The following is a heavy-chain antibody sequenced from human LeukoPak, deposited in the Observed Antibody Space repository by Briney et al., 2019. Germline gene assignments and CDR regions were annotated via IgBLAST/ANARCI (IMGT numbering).Heavy chain of an antibody. CDR3: GRALWVVPAPYYFDS. V-gene: IGHV4-31*03. J-gene: IGHJ4*02. Sequence: PSETLSLTCTVSGGSISSGDYYWSWIRQHPGKGLEWIEYIYYTGSAFYNPSLRSRVTVSVDTPKNQFSLNLSSVTAADTAVYYCGRALWVVPAPYYFDSWGQGTLVTVSS. CDR1: GGSISSGDYY. D-gene: IGHD2-2*01. CDR2: IYYTGSA.